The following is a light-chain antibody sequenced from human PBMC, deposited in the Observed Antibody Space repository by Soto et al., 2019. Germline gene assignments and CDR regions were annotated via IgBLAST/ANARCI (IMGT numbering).Light chain of an antibody. J-gene: IGKJ1*01. V-gene: IGKV1-33*01. CDR2: DAS. CDR3: LQYDTVPRL. CDR1: HHISDY. Sequence: IHMTHSPSSLSASFGDIVTITFQASHHISDYLNWYQQKPGKAPKLLIYDASNLQTGVPVRFRGSGSGTHFTLTITSLQPEDAATYYCLQYDTVPRLFGQGTKVDIK.